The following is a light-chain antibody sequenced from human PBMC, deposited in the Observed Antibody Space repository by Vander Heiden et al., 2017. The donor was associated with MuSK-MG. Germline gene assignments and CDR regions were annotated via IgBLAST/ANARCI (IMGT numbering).Light chain of an antibody. V-gene: IGLV2-14*01. CDR1: SSDVGGYNY. Sequence: QSALTQPASMSGSPGQSITISCTGTSSDVGGYNYVSWYQQHPGKAPKLMVYDVSNRPSGVSDRFSGSKSGNTASLTISGLQSEDEADYYCSSSTGSSTLVFGTGTKVTVL. CDR3: SSSTGSSTLV. J-gene: IGLJ1*01. CDR2: DVS.